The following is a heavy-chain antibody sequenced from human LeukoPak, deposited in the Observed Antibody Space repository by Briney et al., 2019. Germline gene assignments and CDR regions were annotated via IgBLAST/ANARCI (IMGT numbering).Heavy chain of an antibody. CDR3: ARDLTSGGYGDYGAGYYYYYMDV. Sequence: ASVKVSCKASGYTFTGYYMHWVRQAPGQGLEWMGWINPNSGGTNYAQKCRGRVTMTRDTSISTAYMELSRLRSDDTAVYYCARDLTSGGYGDYGAGYYYYYMDVWGKGTTVTVSS. CDR1: GYTFTGYY. CDR2: INPNSGGT. J-gene: IGHJ6*03. D-gene: IGHD4-17*01. V-gene: IGHV1-2*02.